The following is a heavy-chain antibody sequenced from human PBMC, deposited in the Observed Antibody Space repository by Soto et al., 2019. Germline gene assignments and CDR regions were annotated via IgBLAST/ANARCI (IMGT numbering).Heavy chain of an antibody. Sequence: QVQLVESGGGVVQPGRSLRLSCAASGFTFSSYGMHWVRQAPGKGLEWVAVISYDGSNKYYADSVKGRFTISRDNSKNTLYLQMYSLRAEDTAVYYCAKDAGYSGYESYYYYGMDVWGQGTTVTVSS. D-gene: IGHD5-12*01. CDR2: ISYDGSNK. V-gene: IGHV3-30*18. CDR1: GFTFSSYG. J-gene: IGHJ6*02. CDR3: AKDAGYSGYESYYYYGMDV.